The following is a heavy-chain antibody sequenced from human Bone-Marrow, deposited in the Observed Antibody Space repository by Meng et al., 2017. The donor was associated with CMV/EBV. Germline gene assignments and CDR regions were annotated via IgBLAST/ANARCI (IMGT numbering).Heavy chain of an antibody. D-gene: IGHD6-13*01. V-gene: IGHV3-7*04. CDR1: GFTVSSNY. J-gene: IGHJ6*02. Sequence: GESLKISCAASGFTVSSNYMSWVRQAPGKGLEWVANINQDGSQKNYVDSVKGRFTISRDNAKNSLFLQMNSLRAEDTAVYYCARVAAAGRGMDVWGPGTTVTVSS. CDR2: INQDGSQK. CDR3: ARVAAAGRGMDV.